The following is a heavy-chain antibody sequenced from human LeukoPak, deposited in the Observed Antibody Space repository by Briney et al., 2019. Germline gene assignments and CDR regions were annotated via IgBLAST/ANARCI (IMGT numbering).Heavy chain of an antibody. CDR1: GYTFTSYA. J-gene: IGHJ3*02. Sequence: SVKVSCKASGYTFTSYAISWVRQAPGQGLEWMGGIIPIFGTANYAQKFQDRVTITTDESTSTAYMEVSSLRSEDTAVYYCARDSDGPYGDYLDDAFDIWGQGTMVTVSS. CDR2: IIPIFGTA. D-gene: IGHD4-17*01. CDR3: ARDSDGPYGDYLDDAFDI. V-gene: IGHV1-69*05.